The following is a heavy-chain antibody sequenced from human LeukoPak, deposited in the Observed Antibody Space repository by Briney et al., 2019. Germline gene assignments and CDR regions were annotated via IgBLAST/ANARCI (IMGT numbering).Heavy chain of an antibody. CDR1: GYTFTSYG. D-gene: IGHD1-14*01. Sequence: ASVKVSCKASGYTFTSYGINWVRQAPGQGLEWMGWISAYNGNTNYAQKFQGRVTITADESTSTAYMELSSLRSEDTAVYYCARDPGVGLPEDYWGQGTLVTVSS. CDR3: ARDPGVGLPEDY. V-gene: IGHV1-18*01. CDR2: ISAYNGNT. J-gene: IGHJ4*02.